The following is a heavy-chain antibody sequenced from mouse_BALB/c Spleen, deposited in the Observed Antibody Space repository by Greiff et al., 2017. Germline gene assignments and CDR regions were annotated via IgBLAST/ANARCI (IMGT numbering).Heavy chain of an antibody. CDR3: ARDWDD. CDR2: IYPGDGDT. D-gene: IGHD4-1*01. Sequence: VQLVESGAELARPGASVKLSCKASGYTFTSYWMQWVKQRPGQGLEWIGAIYPGDGDTRYTQKFKGKATLTADKSSSTAYMQLSSLASEDSAVYYCARDWDDWGQGTTLTVSS. V-gene: IGHV1-87*01. CDR1: GYTFTSYW. J-gene: IGHJ2*01.